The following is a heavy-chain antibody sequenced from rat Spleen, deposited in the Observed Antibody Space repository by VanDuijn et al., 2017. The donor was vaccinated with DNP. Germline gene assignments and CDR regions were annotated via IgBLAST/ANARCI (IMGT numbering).Heavy chain of an antibody. CDR1: GYSITSNY. Sequence: EVQLQESGPGLVKSSQSLSLTCSVTGYSITSNYWGWIRKFPGNKMEWMAYISYSGSTSYNPSLKSRISITRDTSKNQFFLQLNSVTTEDTATYYCARWASMGFDYWGQGVMVTVSS. V-gene: IGHV3-1*01. J-gene: IGHJ2*01. CDR2: ISYSGST. D-gene: IGHD1-7*01. CDR3: ARWASMGFDY.